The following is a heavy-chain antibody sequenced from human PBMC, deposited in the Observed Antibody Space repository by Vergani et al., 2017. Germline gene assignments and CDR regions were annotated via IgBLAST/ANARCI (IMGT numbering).Heavy chain of an antibody. CDR1: GYSFTSYW. CDR2: IYPGDSDT. J-gene: IGHJ3*02. CDR3: ARGIVVLPAGEALDAFDI. Sequence: EVQLVQSGAEVKKPGASLKISCKGSGYSFTSYWIGWVRQMPGKGLEWMGIIYPGDSDTRYSRSFQGKVTISANKSISTSYLQWSSLKAADTAMYYCARGIVVLPAGEALDAFDIWGQGTMVTVSS. D-gene: IGHD2-2*01. V-gene: IGHV5-51*01.